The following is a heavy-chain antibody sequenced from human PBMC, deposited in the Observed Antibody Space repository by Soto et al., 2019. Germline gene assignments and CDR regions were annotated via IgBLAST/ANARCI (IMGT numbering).Heavy chain of an antibody. CDR2: IYYSGST. V-gene: IGHV4-31*03. CDR3: AREGAAAADLPYYFDY. D-gene: IGHD6-13*01. Sequence: QVQLQESGPGLVKPSQTLSLTCTVSGGSISSGGYYWSWIRQHPGKGLEWIGYIYYSGSTYYNPSLKSRVTISVDTSKNQFSLKLSSVTAADTAVYYCAREGAAAADLPYYFDYWGQGTLVTVSS. CDR1: GGSISSGGYY. J-gene: IGHJ4*02.